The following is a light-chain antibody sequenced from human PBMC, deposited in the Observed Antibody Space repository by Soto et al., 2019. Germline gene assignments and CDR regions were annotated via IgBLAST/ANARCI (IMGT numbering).Light chain of an antibody. V-gene: IGKV1-39*01. CDR1: QSISTF. CDR2: AAS. Sequence: DLQMTQSPCSLSASVGDRVSVTCRASQSISTFLNWYQQRPGEAPKLLIYAASSLQSGVPSRFSGSGSGADFTLTIGSLQPQDFATYYCQQSYTTPRTFGQGTKVEVK. CDR3: QQSYTTPRT. J-gene: IGKJ1*01.